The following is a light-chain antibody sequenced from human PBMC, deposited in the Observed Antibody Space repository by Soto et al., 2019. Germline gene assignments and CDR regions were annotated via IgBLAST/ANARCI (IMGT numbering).Light chain of an antibody. Sequence: DIQMTQSPSTLSASVGDRVTITCRASQSISSWLAWYQQKPGKAPKLLIYDASSLEGGVPARFSGSGAGTESTLTISSRQPDDFATYYCQQYNSYSPATFGQGTKVEIK. CDR1: QSISSW. J-gene: IGKJ1*01. V-gene: IGKV1-5*01. CDR3: QQYNSYSPAT. CDR2: DAS.